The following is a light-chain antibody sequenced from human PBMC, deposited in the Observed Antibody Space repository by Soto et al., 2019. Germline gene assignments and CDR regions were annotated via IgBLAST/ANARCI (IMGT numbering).Light chain of an antibody. Sequence: EVVMTQSPVTLSVSPGDRATLSCRASQSVGSSFAWYHHKPGQAPRLLIYDAYTRATGIAARFSGTGSGTEFTLTITNLQSEDFGVYYCQQYSWWPLTFGGGTNIEIK. CDR2: DAY. V-gene: IGKV3-15*01. J-gene: IGKJ4*02. CDR1: QSVGSS. CDR3: QQYSWWPLT.